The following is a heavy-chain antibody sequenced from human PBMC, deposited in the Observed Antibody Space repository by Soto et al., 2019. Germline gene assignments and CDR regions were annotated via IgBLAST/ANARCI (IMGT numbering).Heavy chain of an antibody. V-gene: IGHV1-18*01. CDR2: INAGNGNT. CDR1: GYTFSTYG. J-gene: IGHJ4*02. Sequence: ASVKVSCKASGYTFSTYGISWVRQAPGQGLEWMGWINAGNGNTKYSQKFQGRVTITRDTSASTAYMELSSLRSDDTAVYYCARGSGYSYGYLVYWGQGTLVTVSS. CDR3: ARGSGYSYGYLVY. D-gene: IGHD5-18*01.